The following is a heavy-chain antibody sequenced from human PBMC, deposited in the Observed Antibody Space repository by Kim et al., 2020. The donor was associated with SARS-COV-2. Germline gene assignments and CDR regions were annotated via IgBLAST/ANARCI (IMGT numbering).Heavy chain of an antibody. D-gene: IGHD3-10*01. V-gene: IGHV1-69*13. CDR1: GGTFSSYA. CDR3: ARDSGGGLLRFRKYYMDV. CDR2: IIPIFGTA. J-gene: IGHJ6*03. Sequence: SVKVSCKASGGTFSSYAISWVRQAPGQGLEWMGGIIPIFGTANYAQKFQGRVTITADESTSTAYMELSSLRSEDTAVDSCARDSGGGLLRFRKYYMDVWGKGTTVTVSS.